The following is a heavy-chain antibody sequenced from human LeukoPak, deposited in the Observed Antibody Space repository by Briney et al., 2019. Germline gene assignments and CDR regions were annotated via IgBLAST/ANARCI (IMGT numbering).Heavy chain of an antibody. Sequence: PGGSLRLSCAASGFAFSSYAMSWVRQAPGKGLEWVSAISGSGGSTYYADSVKGRFTIPRDNSKNTLYLQMNSLRAEDTAVYYCARRGSSSFAPHDYWGQGTLVTVSS. J-gene: IGHJ4*02. CDR3: ARRGSSSFAPHDY. CDR1: GFAFSSYA. CDR2: ISGSGGST. V-gene: IGHV3-23*01. D-gene: IGHD6-6*01.